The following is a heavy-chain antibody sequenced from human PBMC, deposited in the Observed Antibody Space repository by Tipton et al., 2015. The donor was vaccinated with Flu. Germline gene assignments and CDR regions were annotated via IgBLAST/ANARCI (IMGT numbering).Heavy chain of an antibody. CDR1: GGSFSDFH. D-gene: IGHD2-15*01. CDR2: INRSGSP. Sequence: TLSLTCAVYGGSFSDFHWTWIRQPPGKGLEWIGQINRSGSPTYNPSLQSRVTISADTSKNQFSLKLTSVTAADTAVYYCTTRRLGYDNGWGYYYYFGMDVWGQGTTVTVSS. CDR3: TTRRLGYDNGWGYYYYFGMDV. J-gene: IGHJ6*02. V-gene: IGHV4-34*01.